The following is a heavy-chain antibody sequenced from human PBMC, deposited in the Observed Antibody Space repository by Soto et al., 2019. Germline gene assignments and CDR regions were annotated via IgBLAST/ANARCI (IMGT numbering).Heavy chain of an antibody. J-gene: IGHJ6*02. V-gene: IGHV3-23*01. CDR3: AKNPDSPDNLHYYYYGMDV. CDR1: GFTFSSYA. Sequence: GGSLRLSCAASGFTFSSYAMSWVRQAPGKGLEWVSAISGSGGSTYYADSVKGRFTISRDNSKNTLYLQMNSLRAEDTAVYYCAKNPDSPDNLHYYYYGMDVWGQGTTVTVSS. CDR2: ISGSGGST. D-gene: IGHD1-20*01.